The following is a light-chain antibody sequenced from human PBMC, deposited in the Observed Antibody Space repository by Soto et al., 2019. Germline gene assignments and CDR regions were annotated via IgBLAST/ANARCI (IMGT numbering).Light chain of an antibody. V-gene: IGKV3-11*01. Sequence: EIVLAQSPATLSLSPGERATLSCRASQSVSNYLAWYQQKPGQAPRLLIYDASNRAPGIPARFSGSGSRTDLTLTTSRLEPEDFAVYYCQHRINWPLTFGGGTKVEIK. CDR2: DAS. J-gene: IGKJ4*01. CDR3: QHRINWPLT. CDR1: QSVSNY.